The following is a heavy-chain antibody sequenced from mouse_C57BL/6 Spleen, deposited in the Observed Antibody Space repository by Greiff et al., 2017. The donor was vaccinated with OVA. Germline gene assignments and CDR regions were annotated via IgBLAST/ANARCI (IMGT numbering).Heavy chain of an antibody. Sequence: EVQLKESGPGLVKPSQSLSLTCSVTGYSITSGYYWNWIRQFPGNKLEWMGYISYDGSNNYNPSLKNRISITRDTSKNQFFLKLNSVTTEDTATYCCARDYGSSPWFAYWGQGTLVTVSA. V-gene: IGHV3-6*01. CDR2: ISYDGSN. D-gene: IGHD1-1*01. CDR3: ARDYGSSPWFAY. J-gene: IGHJ3*01. CDR1: GYSITSGYY.